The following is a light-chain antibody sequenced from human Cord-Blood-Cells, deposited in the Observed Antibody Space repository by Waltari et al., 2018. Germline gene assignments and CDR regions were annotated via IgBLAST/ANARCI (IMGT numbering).Light chain of an antibody. J-gene: IGKJ1*01. V-gene: IGKV3-15*01. Sequence: EIVMTQSPATLSVSPGERATLSCRARQSVSSNLAWYQQKPGQAPRLLIYGASTRATGIPARFSGSGSGTEFTLTISSLQSEDFAVYYCQQYNNWSLTFGQGTKVEIK. CDR3: QQYNNWSLT. CDR2: GAS. CDR1: QSVSSN.